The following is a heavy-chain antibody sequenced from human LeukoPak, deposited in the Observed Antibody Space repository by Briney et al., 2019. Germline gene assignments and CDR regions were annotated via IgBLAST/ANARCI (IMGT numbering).Heavy chain of an antibody. Sequence: GASVKVSCKGSGNTFSGSYVHWVRPAPDQGLEWMGWIDPNSAGTNTNYAQKFQDRVTFTRAASVSAAYMELSRLTTDDTAVYYCARQRWPDKFVDFWGQGTLVTVSS. CDR2: IDPNSAGTNT. V-gene: IGHV1-2*02. D-gene: IGHD3-16*01. CDR1: GNTFSGSY. J-gene: IGHJ4*02. CDR3: ARQRWPDKFVDF.